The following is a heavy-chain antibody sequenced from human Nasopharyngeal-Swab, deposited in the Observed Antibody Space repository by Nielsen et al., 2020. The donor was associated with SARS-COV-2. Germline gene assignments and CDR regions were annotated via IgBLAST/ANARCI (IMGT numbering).Heavy chain of an antibody. J-gene: IGHJ4*02. CDR1: GGSISSYY. CDR3: AGTIAAAAYFDY. Sequence: SETLSLTCTVSGGSISSYYWSWIRQPPGKGLEWIGYIYYSGSTNYNPSLKSRVTISVDTPKNQFSLKLSSVTAADTAVYYCAGTIAAAAYFDYWGQGTLVTVSS. D-gene: IGHD6-13*01. CDR2: IYYSGST. V-gene: IGHV4-59*08.